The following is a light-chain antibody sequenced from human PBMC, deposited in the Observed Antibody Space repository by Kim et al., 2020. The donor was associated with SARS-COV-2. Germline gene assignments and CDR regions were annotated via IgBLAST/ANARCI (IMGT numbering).Light chain of an antibody. Sequence: DIQMTQSPSSLSASVGDRVTITCRANQSISSYLNWYQQKPGKAPKLLIYAASSLQSGVPSRFSGSGSGTDFTLTISSLQPEDFATYYCQQSYSTPWTFGQGTKVE. CDR1: QSISSY. V-gene: IGKV1-39*01. J-gene: IGKJ1*01. CDR3: QQSYSTPWT. CDR2: AAS.